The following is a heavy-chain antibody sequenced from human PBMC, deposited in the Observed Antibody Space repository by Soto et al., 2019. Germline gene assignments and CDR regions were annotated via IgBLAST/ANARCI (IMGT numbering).Heavy chain of an antibody. CDR1: GYTFTSYF. Sequence: QVQLVQSGAEVKKPGASVKVSCKASGYTFTSYFITWVRQAHGQGLEWMGWIIAYNGNTNYAQMLQGRVTMTTDTSTATADMEMRSLGSDDTAVYFCARQTYYSGMDGWGQGTTVTVSS. V-gene: IGHV1-18*01. CDR3: ARQTYYSGMDG. J-gene: IGHJ6*02. CDR2: IIAYNGNT.